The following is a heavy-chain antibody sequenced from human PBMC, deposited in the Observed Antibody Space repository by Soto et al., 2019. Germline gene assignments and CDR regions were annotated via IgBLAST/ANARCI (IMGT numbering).Heavy chain of an antibody. Sequence: QLQLQESGSGLVKPSQTLSLTCAVSGGSISSGGYSWSWIRQPPGKGLEWIGYIYHSGSTYYNPSLKSRVTISVDRSKNQFSLKLSSVPAADTAVYYCASKRYYGGMDVWGQGTTVTVSS. CDR2: IYHSGST. V-gene: IGHV4-30-2*01. J-gene: IGHJ6*02. CDR3: ASKRYYGGMDV. D-gene: IGHD3-22*01. CDR1: GGSISSGGYS.